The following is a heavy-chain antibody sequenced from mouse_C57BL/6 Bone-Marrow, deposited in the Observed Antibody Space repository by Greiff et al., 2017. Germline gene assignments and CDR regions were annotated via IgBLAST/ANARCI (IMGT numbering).Heavy chain of an antibody. J-gene: IGHJ2*01. D-gene: IGHD1-1*01. CDR1: GFNIKDDY. Sequence: EVQLQQSGAELVRPGASVKLSCTASGFNIKDDYMHWVKQRPEQGLEWIGWIDPENGDTEYASKFQGKATITADTSSNTAYLQLSSLTSEDTAVYYCTGLTTVDYWGQGTTLTVSS. CDR2: IDPENGDT. CDR3: TGLTTVDY. V-gene: IGHV14-4*01.